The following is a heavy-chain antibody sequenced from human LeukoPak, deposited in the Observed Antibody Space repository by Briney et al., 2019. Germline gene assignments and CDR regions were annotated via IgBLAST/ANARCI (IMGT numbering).Heavy chain of an antibody. Sequence: GSLRLSCAASGFTFSAYNMNWVRQPPGKGLEWIGEIHHSGSTNYSPSLKSRVTISVDKPKNQFSLKLTSVTAADTAVYYCARGLVDTGRSRFDYWGQGTLVTVSS. CDR1: GFTFSAYN. J-gene: IGHJ4*02. V-gene: IGHV4-34*01. CDR2: IHHSGST. CDR3: ARGLVDTGRSRFDY. D-gene: IGHD5-12*01.